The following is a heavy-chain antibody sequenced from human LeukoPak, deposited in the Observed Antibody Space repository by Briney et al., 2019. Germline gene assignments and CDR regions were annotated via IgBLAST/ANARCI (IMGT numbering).Heavy chain of an antibody. CDR1: GFTFSSYA. J-gene: IGHJ5*02. CDR2: LSGGGGST. CDR3: ARTGYCSSTSCSAGFDL. Sequence: PGGSLRLSCAASGFTFSSYAMSWVRQAPGKGLDWVSGLSGGGGSTYYADSVKGRFTISRDNSKNTLYLQMNSLRAEDTAVYYCARTGYCSSTSCSAGFDLWGQGTLVTVSS. D-gene: IGHD2-2*01. V-gene: IGHV3-23*01.